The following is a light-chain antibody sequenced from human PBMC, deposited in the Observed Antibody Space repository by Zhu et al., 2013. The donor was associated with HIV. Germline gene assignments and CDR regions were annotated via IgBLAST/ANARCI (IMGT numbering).Light chain of an antibody. J-gene: IGLJ1*01. V-gene: IGLV3-21*02. Sequence: LTQPPSVSAAPGQTAKIPCGGSNIATNTVHWYRQKPGQAPVLVVYDDSDRPSGIPERFSGSNSGNTATLTVSGLQVEDEADYYCSSYVGGNSYVFGTGTKVTVL. CDR1: NIATNT. CDR2: DDS. CDR3: SSYVGGNSYV.